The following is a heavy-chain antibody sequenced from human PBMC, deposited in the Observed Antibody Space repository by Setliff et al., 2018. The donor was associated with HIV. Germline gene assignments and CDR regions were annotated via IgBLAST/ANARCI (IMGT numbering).Heavy chain of an antibody. Sequence: SETLSLTCAVYGGSFSGYYWNWIRQPPGKGLEWIGQINHSGSTNYNPSLKSRVTISVDTSKNQFSLKLSSVTAADTAIYYCARHQKASFMSDHWGQGMLVTVSS. CDR1: GGSFSGYY. D-gene: IGHD3-16*01. V-gene: IGHV4-34*01. CDR3: ARHQKASFMSDH. J-gene: IGHJ4*02. CDR2: INHSGST.